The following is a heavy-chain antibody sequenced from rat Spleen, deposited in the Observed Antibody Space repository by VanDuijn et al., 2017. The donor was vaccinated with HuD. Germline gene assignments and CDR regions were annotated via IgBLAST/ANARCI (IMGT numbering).Heavy chain of an antibody. CDR1: GFTFSNYG. CDR2: ITNSGGST. V-gene: IGHV5-27*01. D-gene: IGHD1-11*01. Sequence: EVQLVESGGGLVQPGRSLKLSCAASGFTFSNYGMAWVRQAPTKGLEWVASITNSGGSTYYRDSVKGRFTISRDNAKSTLYLQMDSLRSEDTATYYCTTDYGGYYWGQGVMVTVSS. CDR3: TTDYGGYY. J-gene: IGHJ2*01.